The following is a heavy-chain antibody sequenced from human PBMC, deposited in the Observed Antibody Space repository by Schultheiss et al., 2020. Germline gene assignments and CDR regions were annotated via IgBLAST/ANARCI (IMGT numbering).Heavy chain of an antibody. CDR2: IYHSGST. CDR1: GGSISSYY. CDR3: ARDGVATTYYYYYGMDV. Sequence: SETLSLTCTVSGGSISSYYWSWIRQPPGKGLEWIGSIYHSGSTNYNPSLKSRVTISVDTSKNQFSLKLSSVTAADTAVYYCARDGVATTYYYYYGMDVWGQGTTV. J-gene: IGHJ6*02. D-gene: IGHD5-24*01. V-gene: IGHV4-59*01.